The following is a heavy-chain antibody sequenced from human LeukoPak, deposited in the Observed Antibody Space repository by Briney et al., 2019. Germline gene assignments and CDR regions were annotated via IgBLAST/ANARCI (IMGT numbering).Heavy chain of an antibody. CDR2: IYYNGIT. CDR1: GGSINSYY. D-gene: IGHD4-17*01. CDR3: ARHTSYGGNSAFGY. V-gene: IGHV4-59*08. Sequence: SETLSLTRTVSGGSINSYYWSWIRQPPGKGLEWIGYIYYNGITNYNPSLKSRVTISVDTSRNQFSLELRSVTAADTAVYYCARHTSYGGNSAFGYWGQGTLVTVSS. J-gene: IGHJ4*02.